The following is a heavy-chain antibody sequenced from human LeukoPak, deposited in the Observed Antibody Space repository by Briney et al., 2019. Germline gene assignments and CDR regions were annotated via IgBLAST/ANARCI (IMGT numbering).Heavy chain of an antibody. D-gene: IGHD2-2*01. CDR1: GGSITSSNYF. V-gene: IGHV4-39*07. CDR3: ARDSCSSTSCRRKFDN. Sequence: RPSETLSFTCTVSGGSITSSNYFWGWIGQSPGKGLERIGIIYYSGSTYYNPSLKSRVTISVETSKIQFSLNLSSVTAADSAVYYCARDSCSSTSCRRKFDNWGQGTLVTVSS. CDR2: IYYSGST. J-gene: IGHJ4*02.